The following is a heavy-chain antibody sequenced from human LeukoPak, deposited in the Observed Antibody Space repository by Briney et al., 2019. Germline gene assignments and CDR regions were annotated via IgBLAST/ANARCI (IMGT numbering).Heavy chain of an antibody. J-gene: IGHJ4*02. CDR1: GGSISSYY. D-gene: IGHD2-8*01. V-gene: IGHV4-4*07. CDR2: IYTSGRT. CDR3: ARDRSCTNGVCYPGYFDY. Sequence: SETLSLTCTVSGGSISSYYWSWIRQPAGKGLELIGRIYTSGRTNYNPSLKSRVPMSVDTYKTQFSLKLSSVPAADTAVYYCARDRSCTNGVCYPGYFDYWGQGTLVTVSS.